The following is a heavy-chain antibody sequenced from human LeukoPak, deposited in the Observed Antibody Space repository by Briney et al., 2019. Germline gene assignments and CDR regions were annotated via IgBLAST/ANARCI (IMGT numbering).Heavy chain of an antibody. CDR1: GFTFTSYD. V-gene: IGHV1-8*01. CDR2: MNPNSGNT. Sequence: ASVKVSCKASGFTFTSYDFNWVRQATGQGLEWMGWMNPNSGNTGYAQKFQGRVTMTRDTSISTAYMELSSLRSEDTAVYYCARDARGAAVADDASDIWGQGTVVTVSS. CDR3: ARDARGAAVADDASDI. J-gene: IGHJ3*02. D-gene: IGHD3-10*01.